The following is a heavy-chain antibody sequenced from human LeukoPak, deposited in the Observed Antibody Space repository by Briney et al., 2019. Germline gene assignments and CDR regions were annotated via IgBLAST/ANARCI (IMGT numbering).Heavy chain of an antibody. CDR3: ARIGAVAAGSDY. Sequence: GGSLRLSCAASGFTFSSYWMHWVRQAPGKGLEWVSYISSSSTIYYADSVKGRFTISRDNAKNSLYLQMNSLRAEDTAVYYCARIGAVAAGSDYWGQGTLVTVSS. J-gene: IGHJ4*02. CDR2: ISSSSTI. D-gene: IGHD6-19*01. CDR1: GFTFSSYW. V-gene: IGHV3-69-1*01.